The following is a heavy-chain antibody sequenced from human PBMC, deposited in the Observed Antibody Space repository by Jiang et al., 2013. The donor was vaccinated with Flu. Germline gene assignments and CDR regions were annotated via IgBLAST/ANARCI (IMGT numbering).Heavy chain of an antibody. CDR2: IYYSGST. J-gene: IGHJ3*02. CDR3: AREFSGVTIFGLGRDAFDI. Sequence: GSGLVKPSETLSLTCTVSGGSISSYYWSWIRQPPGKGLEWIGYIYYSGSTNYNPSLKSRVTISVDTSKNQFSLKLSSVTAADTAVYYCAREFSGVTIFGLGRDAFDIWGQGTMVTVSS. V-gene: IGHV4-59*01. D-gene: IGHD3-3*01. CDR1: GGSISSYY.